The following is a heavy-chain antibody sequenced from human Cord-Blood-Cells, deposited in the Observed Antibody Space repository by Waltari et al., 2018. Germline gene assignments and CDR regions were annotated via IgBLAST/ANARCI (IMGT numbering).Heavy chain of an antibody. CDR1: GGTFSSYA. Sequence: QVQLVQSGAEVKKPGSSVQVSCTASGGTFSSYAISWVRQAPGQGLEWMGGIIPIFGTANYAQKFQGRVTITADKSTSTAYMELSSLRSEDTAVYYCARGEGRTTDGNNWFDPWGQGTLVTVSS. CDR2: IIPIFGTA. V-gene: IGHV1-69*06. CDR3: ARGEGRTTDGNNWFDP. J-gene: IGHJ5*02. D-gene: IGHD1-1*01.